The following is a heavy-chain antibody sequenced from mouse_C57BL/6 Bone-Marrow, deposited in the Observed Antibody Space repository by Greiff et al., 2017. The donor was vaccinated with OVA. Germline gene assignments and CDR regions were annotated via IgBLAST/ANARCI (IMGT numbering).Heavy chain of an antibody. V-gene: IGHV1-69*01. CDR1: GYTFTSYW. Sequence: QVQLKQPGAELVMPGASVTLSCKASGYTFTSYWMHWVKQRPGQGLEWIGEIDPSDSYTNYNQKFKGKSTLTVDKSSSPAYMQLSSLTSEDSAVYYCAREAYYYGSKAYWGQGTTLTVSS. J-gene: IGHJ2*01. CDR2: IDPSDSYT. CDR3: AREAYYYGSKAY. D-gene: IGHD1-1*01.